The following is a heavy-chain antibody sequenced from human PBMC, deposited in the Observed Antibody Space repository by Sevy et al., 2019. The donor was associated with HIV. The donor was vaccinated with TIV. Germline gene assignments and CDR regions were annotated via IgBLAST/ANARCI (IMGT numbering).Heavy chain of an antibody. CDR1: GFTFSSYS. CDR3: ARGVRDFWSGYPDY. V-gene: IGHV3-21*01. J-gene: IGHJ4*02. D-gene: IGHD3-3*01. Sequence: GGSLRLSCAASGFTFSSYSMNWFRQAPGKGLEWVSSISSSSSYIYYADTVKGRFTISRDNAKNKLYLQMNSLRAEDKAVYYCARGVRDFWSGYPDYWGPGTLVTVSS. CDR2: ISSSSSYI.